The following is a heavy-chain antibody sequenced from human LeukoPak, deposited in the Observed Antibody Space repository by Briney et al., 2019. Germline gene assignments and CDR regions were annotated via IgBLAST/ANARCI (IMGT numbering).Heavy chain of an antibody. CDR2: IIPIFGTA. Sequence: ASVKVPCKASGGTFSSYAISWVRQAPGQGLEWMGGIIPIFGTANYAQKFQGRVTITADESTSTAYMELSSLRSEDTAVYYCARASGYSYGYYYYYGMDVWGQGTTVTVSS. CDR1: GGTFSSYA. D-gene: IGHD5-18*01. V-gene: IGHV1-69*13. CDR3: ARASGYSYGYYYYYGMDV. J-gene: IGHJ6*02.